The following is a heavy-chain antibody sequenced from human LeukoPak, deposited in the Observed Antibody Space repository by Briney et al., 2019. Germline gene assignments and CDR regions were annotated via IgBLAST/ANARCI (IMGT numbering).Heavy chain of an antibody. V-gene: IGHV1-2*02. CDR1: GYTFSGNGWY. J-gene: IGHJ4*02. CDR3: ARDVPAQMVEFDY. D-gene: IGHD3-10*01. Sequence: GDSVKVSYKASGYTFSGNGWYLYWLRQAPGQGLECMGWIYPNNGATAYAQKFRGRVAMTRDTSISTAYMELRRLRPDDTAVYYCARDVPAQMVEFDYWGQGTLATVSS. CDR2: IYPNNGAT.